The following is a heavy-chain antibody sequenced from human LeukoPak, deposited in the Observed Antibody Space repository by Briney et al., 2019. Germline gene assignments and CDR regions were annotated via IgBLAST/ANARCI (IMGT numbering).Heavy chain of an antibody. V-gene: IGHV3-66*04. J-gene: IGHJ4*02. CDR3: ARLLDWGVYY. CDR2: IYSGGGT. D-gene: IGHD3/OR15-3a*01. CDR1: GFTLSSSY. Sequence: GGSLRLSCAASGFTLSSSYMSWVRQAPGQGLEWVSIIYSGGGTYYADSVKGRFTISRDNSKNTLYLQMNSLRAEDTAVYYCARLLDWGVYYWGQGTLVTVSS.